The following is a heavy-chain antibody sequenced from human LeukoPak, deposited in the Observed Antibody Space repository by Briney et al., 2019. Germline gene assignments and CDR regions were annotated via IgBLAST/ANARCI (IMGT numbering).Heavy chain of an antibody. CDR3: AILLACPTCNSPLGQMDL. CDR1: GDAISSSNFY. Sequence: SETLSLTCSVSGDAISSSNFYWGWIRQPPWKGLDLIGSINYREDTHYNPSLGSRVTLSVDTSKNQFSQRLTSVTAADMAVYYCAILLACPTCNSPLGQMDLWGKGTTVTVSS. D-gene: IGHD7-27*01. CDR2: INYREDT. J-gene: IGHJ6*04. V-gene: IGHV4-39*07.